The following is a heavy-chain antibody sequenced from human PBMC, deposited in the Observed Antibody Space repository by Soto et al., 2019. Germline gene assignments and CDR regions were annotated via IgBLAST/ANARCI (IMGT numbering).Heavy chain of an antibody. D-gene: IGHD2-21*02. CDR2: IYSSGNT. J-gene: IGHJ4*02. V-gene: IGHV4-31*03. CDR1: GVYISSFDYY. CDR3: ARGLSAARVVTCYFDY. Sequence: QVHLQESRPGLVKPSQTLSLTCTASGVYISSFDYYWSWIGQPPGKGLEWIGDIYSSGNTYYNPSLKSRLTISVDTSTNQFSLKLNSVTAAATALYYCARGLSAARVVTCYFDYWGQGTLVTVSS.